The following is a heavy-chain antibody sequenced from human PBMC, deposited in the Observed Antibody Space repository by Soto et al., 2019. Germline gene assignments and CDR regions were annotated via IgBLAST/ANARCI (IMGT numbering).Heavy chain of an antibody. J-gene: IGHJ3*02. CDR1: GFTFTSSA. CDR3: AAESYDFWSGYYNSAFDI. Sequence: SVKVSCKASGFTFTSSAMQWVRQARGQRLEWIGWIVVGSGNTNYAQKFQERVTITRDMSTSTAYMELSSLRSEDTAVYYCAAESYDFWSGYYNSAFDIWGQGTMVTVSS. CDR2: IVVGSGNT. V-gene: IGHV1-58*02. D-gene: IGHD3-3*01.